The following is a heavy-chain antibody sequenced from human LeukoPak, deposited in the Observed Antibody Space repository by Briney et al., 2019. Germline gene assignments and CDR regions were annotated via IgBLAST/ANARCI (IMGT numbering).Heavy chain of an antibody. J-gene: IGHJ4*02. Sequence: SETLSLTCTVSGGSISSYYWSWIRQPPGKGLEWIGYIYYSGSTNYNPSLKSRVTISVDTSKNQFSLKLSSVTAADTAVYYCAGFLGSGYYSGYWGQGTLVTVSS. D-gene: IGHD3-22*01. CDR2: IYYSGST. CDR1: GGSISSYY. V-gene: IGHV4-59*01. CDR3: AGFLGSGYYSGY.